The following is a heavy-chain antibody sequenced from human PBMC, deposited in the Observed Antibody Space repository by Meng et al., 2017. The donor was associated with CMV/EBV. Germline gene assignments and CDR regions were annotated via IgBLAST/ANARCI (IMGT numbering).Heavy chain of an antibody. CDR1: GFTFSSYS. D-gene: IGHD2-15*01. Sequence: GESLKISCAASGFTFSSYSMNWARQAPGKGLEWVSSISSSSSYIYYADSVKGRFTISRDNAKNSLYLQMNSLRAEDTAVYYCARDEGGGIGWGQGTLVTVSS. CDR2: ISSSSSYI. CDR3: ARDEGGGIG. V-gene: IGHV3-21*01. J-gene: IGHJ4*02.